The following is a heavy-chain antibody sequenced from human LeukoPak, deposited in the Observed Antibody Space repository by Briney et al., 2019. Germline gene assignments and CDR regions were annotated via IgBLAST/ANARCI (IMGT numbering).Heavy chain of an antibody. J-gene: IGHJ4*02. V-gene: IGHV4-34*01. D-gene: IGHD6-19*01. CDR3: AKDNWLPSSPAVAGLGD. CDR1: SGSFSGYY. CDR2: INHSVGT. Sequence: SETLSLTCSVYSGSFSGYYWSWIRQPPGKGLEWIGEINHSVGTNYNPSLKSRVTMSLDTSKNQFSLKLSSVTAADTAVYYCAKDNWLPSSPAVAGLGDWNQGTLVIVSS.